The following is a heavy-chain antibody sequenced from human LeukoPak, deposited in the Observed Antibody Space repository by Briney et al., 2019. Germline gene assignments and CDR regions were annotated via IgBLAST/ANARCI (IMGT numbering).Heavy chain of an antibody. D-gene: IGHD2-21*01. CDR3: KRDPDYGDPD. J-gene: IGHJ4*02. CDR2: ITSSGRST. V-gene: IGHV3-11*04. CDR1: GFSFCDHF. Sequence: GGSLRLSCTPSGFSFCDHFMTWMRQAPGKGLEWISYITSSGRSTDYADSVRGRFIISRDNAMNSLFLQMSSLRVDDTAVYYCKRDPDYGDPDWGQGTLVTVSS.